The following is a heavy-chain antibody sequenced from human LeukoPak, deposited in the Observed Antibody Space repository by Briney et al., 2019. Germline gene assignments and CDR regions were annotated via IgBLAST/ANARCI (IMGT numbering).Heavy chain of an antibody. CDR3: ARSNCSGGSCYLYYYYYGMDV. D-gene: IGHD2-15*01. Sequence: SGTLSLTCAVSGGSISSSNWWSWVRQPPGKGLEWIGEIYHSGSTNYNPSLKSRVTISVDKSKNQFSLKLSSVTAADTAVYYCARSNCSGGSCYLYYYYYGMDVWGQGATVTVSS. J-gene: IGHJ6*02. CDR2: IYHSGST. V-gene: IGHV4-4*02. CDR1: GGSISSSNW.